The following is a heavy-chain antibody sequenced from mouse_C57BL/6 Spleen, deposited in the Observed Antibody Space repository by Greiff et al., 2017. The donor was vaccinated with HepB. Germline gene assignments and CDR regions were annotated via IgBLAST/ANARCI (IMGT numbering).Heavy chain of an antibody. J-gene: IGHJ4*01. Sequence: VQLVESGPGLVAPSQSLSITCTVSGFSLTSYGVHWVRQPPGKGLEWLVVIWSDGSTTYNSALKSRLSISKDNSKSQVFLKMNSLQTEDTAMYYCARPAHWDNYAMDYWGQGTSVTVSS. CDR1: GFSLTSYG. CDR3: ARPAHWDNYAMDY. V-gene: IGHV2-6*03. D-gene: IGHD4-1*01. CDR2: IWSDGST.